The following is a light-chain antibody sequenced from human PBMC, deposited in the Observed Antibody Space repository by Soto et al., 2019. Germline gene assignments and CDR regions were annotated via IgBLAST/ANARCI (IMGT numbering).Light chain of an antibody. CDR1: QTISTW. Sequence: IQMAHAASTVSASVGDTVPITFRASQTISTWLAWYQHKPGTPTKLLIYQASSLEGGVPSRFRGSGSEREFTLTISSLQPEDFATYYCQQYLSYPWTFGQGTKVDIK. CDR2: QAS. J-gene: IGKJ1*01. V-gene: IGKV1-5*03. CDR3: QQYLSYPWT.